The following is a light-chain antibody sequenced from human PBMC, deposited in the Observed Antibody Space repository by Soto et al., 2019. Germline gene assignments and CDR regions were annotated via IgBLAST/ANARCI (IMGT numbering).Light chain of an antibody. V-gene: IGKV3-20*01. CDR3: QQYGT. CDR2: GAS. CDR1: QSVSSDS. Sequence: EILLTQSPDTLSLSPGEGATLSCSASQSVSSDSLAWYQQKHGQAHRLRIYGASSRATGVPGRFSGRGSGTDFTLSISGLEPKDFAVYYCQQYGTFGPGTKVDIK. J-gene: IGKJ3*01.